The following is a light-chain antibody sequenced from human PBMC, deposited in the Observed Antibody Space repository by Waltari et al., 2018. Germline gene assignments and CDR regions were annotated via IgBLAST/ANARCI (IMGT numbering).Light chain of an antibody. CDR3: QQYNTWPPIT. J-gene: IGKJ5*01. V-gene: IGKV3-15*01. Sequence: EIVMTQSPATLSVSPGERATLSCRARQSLSDNLAWYQQKPGQAPRLLIYGASTRATGIPARFSGSGSGTDFTLTISSLQSEDFAIYYCQQYNTWPPITFGRGTRLEIK. CDR2: GAS. CDR1: QSLSDN.